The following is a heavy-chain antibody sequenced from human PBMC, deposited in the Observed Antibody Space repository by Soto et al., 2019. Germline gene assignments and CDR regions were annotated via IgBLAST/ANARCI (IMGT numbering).Heavy chain of an antibody. Sequence: QVQLVQSGAEVKKPGSSVKVSCKASGDTFSSYTINWVRQAPGQGLEWMGRIIPILGIANYAQKFQGRVTITADKSTSTAYMELSSLRSEDTAVYYCAYGSGSSGAFDIWGQGTMVTVSS. CDR1: GDTFSSYT. D-gene: IGHD3-10*01. J-gene: IGHJ3*02. CDR3: AYGSGSSGAFDI. V-gene: IGHV1-69*02. CDR2: IIPILGIA.